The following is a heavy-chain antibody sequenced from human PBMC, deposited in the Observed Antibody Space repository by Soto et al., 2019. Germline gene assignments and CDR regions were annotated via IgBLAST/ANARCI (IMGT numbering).Heavy chain of an antibody. CDR1: GFTFSSYG. CDR3: AKEFYDFWSGPTPYYYYYYGMDV. J-gene: IGHJ6*02. Sequence: GGSLRLSCAASGFTFSSYGMHWVRQAPGKGLEWVAVISYDGSNKYYADSVKGRFTISRDNSKNTLYLQMNSLRAEDTAVYYCAKEFYDFWSGPTPYYYYYYGMDVWGQGTTVTVSS. V-gene: IGHV3-30*18. CDR2: ISYDGSNK. D-gene: IGHD3-3*01.